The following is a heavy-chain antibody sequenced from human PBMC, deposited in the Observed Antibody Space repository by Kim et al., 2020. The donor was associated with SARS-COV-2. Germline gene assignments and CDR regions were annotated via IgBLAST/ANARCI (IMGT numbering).Heavy chain of an antibody. D-gene: IGHD3-3*01. CDR3: ARALRFLEWYDY. J-gene: IGHJ4*02. Sequence: GGSLRLSCAASGFTFSSYAMHWVRQAPGKGLEWVAVISYDGSNKYYADSVKGRFTISRDNSKNTLYLQMNSLRAEDTAVYYCARALRFLEWYDYWGQGTLVTVSS. CDR2: ISYDGSNK. V-gene: IGHV3-30-3*01. CDR1: GFTFSSYA.